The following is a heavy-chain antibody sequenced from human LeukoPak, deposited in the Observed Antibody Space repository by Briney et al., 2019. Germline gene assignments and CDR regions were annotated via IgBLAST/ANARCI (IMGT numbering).Heavy chain of an antibody. CDR3: ARKGYYDGSGFYPDAFDI. D-gene: IGHD3-22*01. Sequence: SETLSLTCTVSGGSISSYYWSWIRQPPGKGLEWIGYIYYSGSTNYNPSLKSRVTISVDTSKNQFSLKLSSVTAADTAVYYCARKGYYDGSGFYPDAFDIWGQGTMVTVSS. CDR2: IYYSGST. CDR1: GGSISSYY. J-gene: IGHJ3*02. V-gene: IGHV4-59*08.